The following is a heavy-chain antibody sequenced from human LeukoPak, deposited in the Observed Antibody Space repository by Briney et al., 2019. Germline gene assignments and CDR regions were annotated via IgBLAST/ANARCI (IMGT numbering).Heavy chain of an antibody. D-gene: IGHD1-7*01. V-gene: IGHV4-59*12. CDR1: GGSISSYY. CDR2: IYYSGST. CDR3: ARSRPEKPNPELELDL. Sequence: SETLSLTCTVSGGSISSYYWSWIRQPPGKGLEWIGYIYYSGSTSYNPSLKSRVTISVDTSKNQFSLNLSSMTAADTAVYYCARSRPEKPNPELELDLWGQGTLVTVSS. J-gene: IGHJ5*02.